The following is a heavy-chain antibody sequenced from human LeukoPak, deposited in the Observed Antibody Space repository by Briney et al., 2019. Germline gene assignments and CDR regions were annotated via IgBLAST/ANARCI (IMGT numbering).Heavy chain of an antibody. CDR2: IYSSGST. CDR3: ARSVYDSGGYYRVLDY. V-gene: IGHV4-31*03. J-gene: IGHJ4*02. D-gene: IGHD3-22*01. CDR1: GGSISSGGYY. Sequence: SETLSLTCTVSGGSISSGGYYWSWIRQHPGKGLEWIGYIYSSGSTYYNPSLKSRVTISVDTSKNQFSLKLSSVTAADTAVYYCARSVYDSGGYYRVLDYWGQGTLVTVSS.